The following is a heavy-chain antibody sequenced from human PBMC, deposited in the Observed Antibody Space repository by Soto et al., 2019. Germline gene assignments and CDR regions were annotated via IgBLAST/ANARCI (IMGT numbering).Heavy chain of an antibody. CDR1: GFTFSSYG. V-gene: IGHV3-33*01. Sequence: GGSLRLSCAASGFTFSSYGMHWVRQAPGKGLEWVAVIWYDGSNKYYADSEKGRFTISRDNSKNTLYLQMNSLRAEDTAVYYCARVVLRYFDWLSNYGMDVWGQGTTVTVSS. D-gene: IGHD3-9*01. J-gene: IGHJ6*02. CDR2: IWYDGSNK. CDR3: ARVVLRYFDWLSNYGMDV.